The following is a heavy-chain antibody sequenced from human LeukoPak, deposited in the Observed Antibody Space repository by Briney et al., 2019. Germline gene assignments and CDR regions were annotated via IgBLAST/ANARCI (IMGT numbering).Heavy chain of an antibody. D-gene: IGHD3-16*01. CDR1: GGSFSSYY. CDR3: ARVRSKDVWRSYGSYYYYYYMDV. V-gene: IGHV4-59*10. CDR2: NYTSGNT. Sequence: SETLSLTCAVYGGSFSSYYWSWIRQPAGRGLEWIGRNYTSGNTNYNPSLKSRVTMSVDTSKNQFSLKLSSVTAADTAVYYCARVRSKDVWRSYGSYYYYYYMDVWGKGTTVTISS. J-gene: IGHJ6*03.